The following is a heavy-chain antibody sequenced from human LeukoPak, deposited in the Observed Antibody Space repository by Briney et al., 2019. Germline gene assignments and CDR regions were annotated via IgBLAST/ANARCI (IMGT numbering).Heavy chain of an antibody. Sequence: GGSLRLSCAASGFTFTTYWMAWVRQAPGKGLEWVANIKQDGSEKYYVDSVKGRFTISRDNAENSLYLQMNNLRAEDTAVYYCARDARYCGADCYSGYFDDWGQGTLVTVSS. CDR2: IKQDGSEK. V-gene: IGHV3-7*01. D-gene: IGHD2-21*02. J-gene: IGHJ4*02. CDR3: ARDARYCGADCYSGYFDD. CDR1: GFTFTTYW.